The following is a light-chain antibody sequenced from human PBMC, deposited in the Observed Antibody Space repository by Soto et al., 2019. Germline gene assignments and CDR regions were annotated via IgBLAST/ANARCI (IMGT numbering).Light chain of an antibody. CDR2: AAS. CDR3: QQLNRYPFT. V-gene: IGKV1-9*01. Sequence: DIQLTQSPSFLSASVGDRVTITWRASQGISNYLAWYQKKPGRAPKLLNYAASTLQTGVPSRFSGRGSGTEFTLTISSLQPEDFATYSCQQLNRYPFTFGPGTKVDIK. J-gene: IGKJ3*01. CDR1: QGISNY.